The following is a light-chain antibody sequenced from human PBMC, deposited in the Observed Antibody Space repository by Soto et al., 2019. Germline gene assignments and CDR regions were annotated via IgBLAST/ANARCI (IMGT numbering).Light chain of an antibody. CDR3: ASWDDSLNGVV. Sequence: QSALTQPPSVSEAPRQRVTISCSGSSSNIGNNAVNWYQQLPGKAPRVLIYYNDLLSSGVSDRFSGSKSGTSASLAISALQSEDEADYYCASWDDSLNGVVFGGGTKLTVL. V-gene: IGLV1-36*01. CDR1: SSNIGNNA. J-gene: IGLJ2*01. CDR2: YND.